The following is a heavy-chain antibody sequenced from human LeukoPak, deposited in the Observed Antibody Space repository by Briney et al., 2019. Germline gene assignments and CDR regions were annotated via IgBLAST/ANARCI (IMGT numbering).Heavy chain of an antibody. J-gene: IGHJ4*02. D-gene: IGHD3-22*01. CDR3: ARAVGDSSGYSQDY. CDR1: GYTFTSHY. CDR2: INPSGGST. Sequence: EASVKVSCKASGYTFTSHYMHWVRQAPGQGLEWMGIINPSGGSTSHAQKFQGRVTMPRDTSKSTVYMELSTLRSTATAVYYCARAVGDSSGYSQDYWGQGTLVTVSS. V-gene: IGHV1-46*01.